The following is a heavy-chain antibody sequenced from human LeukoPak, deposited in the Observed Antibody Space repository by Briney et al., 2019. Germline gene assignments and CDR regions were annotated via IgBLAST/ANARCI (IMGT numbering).Heavy chain of an antibody. D-gene: IGHD3-22*01. J-gene: IGHJ3*02. Sequence: ASVKVSCKASGYTFTGYYMHWVRQAPGQGLEWMGWINPNSGGTNYAQKFQGRVTMTRDTSISTAYMELSRLRPDDTAVYYCAMAYYDSSGYYSLGAFDIWGQGTMVTVSS. V-gene: IGHV1-2*02. CDR1: GYTFTGYY. CDR2: INPNSGGT. CDR3: AMAYYDSSGYYSLGAFDI.